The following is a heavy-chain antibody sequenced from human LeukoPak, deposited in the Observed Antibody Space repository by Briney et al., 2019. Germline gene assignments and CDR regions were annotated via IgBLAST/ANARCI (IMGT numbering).Heavy chain of an antibody. Sequence: GGSLRLSCAASGFTFSSYSMNWVRQAPGKGLEWVSSISSSSSYIYYADSVKGRFTISRDNAKNSLYLQMNSLRAEDTAVYYCARDLNPDWLHAFDIWGQGTMVTVSS. CDR2: ISSSSSYI. CDR1: GFTFSSYS. J-gene: IGHJ3*02. D-gene: IGHD3-9*01. CDR3: ARDLNPDWLHAFDI. V-gene: IGHV3-21*01.